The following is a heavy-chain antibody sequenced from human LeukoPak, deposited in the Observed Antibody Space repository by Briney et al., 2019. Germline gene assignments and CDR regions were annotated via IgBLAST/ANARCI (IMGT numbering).Heavy chain of an antibody. CDR1: GFTFSSYA. V-gene: IGHV3-23*01. Sequence: GGSLRLSCAASGFTFSSYAMSWVRQAPGKGLEWVSAISGSGGSTYYADSVKGRFTISRDNSRNTLYLQMNSLRAEDTAVYYCAKGFYGSRYWYFDRWGRGTLVTVSS. D-gene: IGHD3-10*01. CDR3: AKGFYGSRYWYFDR. J-gene: IGHJ2*01. CDR2: ISGSGGST.